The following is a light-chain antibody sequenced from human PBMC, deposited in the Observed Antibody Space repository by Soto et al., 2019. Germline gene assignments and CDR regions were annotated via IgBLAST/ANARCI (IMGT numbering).Light chain of an antibody. CDR3: QQSYSTPT. Sequence: DIQMTQSPSSLSASVGDRVTITCRASQSISSYLNWYQQKPGKAPKLLIYASSKFQSGVPSRFSGSGSGTEFTLTISRLQPEDFATYYCQQSYSTPTFGPGTKVDIK. CDR1: QSISSY. CDR2: ASS. V-gene: IGKV1-39*01. J-gene: IGKJ3*01.